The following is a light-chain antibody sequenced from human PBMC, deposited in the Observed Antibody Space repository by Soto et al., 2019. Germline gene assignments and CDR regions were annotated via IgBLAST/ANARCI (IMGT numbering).Light chain of an antibody. Sequence: EIVLTQSPGTLSLSPGERATLSCRASQSVGSNYFAWYQQTLGQAPRLLIYGASSRATGIPDRFSGSGSGTDFTLTISRLEPEDSAVFYCQQYGSSPPTFGQGTKVEIK. CDR1: QSVGSNY. V-gene: IGKV3-20*01. CDR3: QQYGSSPPT. CDR2: GAS. J-gene: IGKJ1*01.